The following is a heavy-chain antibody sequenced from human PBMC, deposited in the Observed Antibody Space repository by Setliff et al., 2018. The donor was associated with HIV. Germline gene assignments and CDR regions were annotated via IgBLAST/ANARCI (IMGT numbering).Heavy chain of an antibody. CDR1: GYSISSGYY. V-gene: IGHV4-38-2*01. CDR3: SSSSALEVDAFDI. CDR2: FYHSGST. J-gene: IGHJ3*02. Sequence: SETLSLTCAVSGYSISSGYYWGWIRQPPGKGLEWIGSFYHSGSTYYNPSLKSRVTISVDASKNQFSLKLSSVTAADTAVYYCSSSSALEVDAFDIWGQGTMVTVSS. D-gene: IGHD6-13*01.